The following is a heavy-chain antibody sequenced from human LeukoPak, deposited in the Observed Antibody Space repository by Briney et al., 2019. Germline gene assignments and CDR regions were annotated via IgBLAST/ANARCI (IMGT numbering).Heavy chain of an antibody. CDR1: GGSFSGYN. V-gene: IGHV4-34*01. CDR2: INHSGST. D-gene: IGHD2-2*01. CDR3: ARDCSSTSCYAYGMDV. J-gene: IGHJ6*02. Sequence: SETLSLTCAVYGGSFSGYNWGGIGKPQGKGLEWIGEINHSGSTNYNPSLKSRVTISVDTSKNQFSLKLSSVTAADTAVYYCARDCSSTSCYAYGMDVWGQGTTVTVSS.